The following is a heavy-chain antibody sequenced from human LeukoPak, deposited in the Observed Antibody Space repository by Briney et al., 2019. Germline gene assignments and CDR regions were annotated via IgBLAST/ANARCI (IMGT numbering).Heavy chain of an antibody. CDR3: ARDARNPDDFDY. CDR1: GFTFSHYY. V-gene: IGHV3-23*01. J-gene: IGHJ4*02. Sequence: GGSLRLSCAASGFTFSHYYMNWVRQAPGKGLEWVSSISDTDDSTYDADSVKGRFSISRDNSKNTLYLQMNSLRAEDTAVYYCARDARNPDDFDYWGQGTLVTVSS. CDR2: ISDTDDST.